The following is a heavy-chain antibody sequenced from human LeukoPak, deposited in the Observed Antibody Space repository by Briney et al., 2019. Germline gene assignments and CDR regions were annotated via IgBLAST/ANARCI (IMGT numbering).Heavy chain of an antibody. CDR2: IYISGST. CDR1: GGSITSGSYY. J-gene: IGHJ1*01. V-gene: IGHV4-61*02. CDR3: ARGPYSSGSWSFTEYFQH. D-gene: IGHD6-19*01. Sequence: SETLSLTCTVSGGSITSGSYYWSWIRQPAGKGLHWIGRIYISGSTNYNPSLKSRVTISVDTSKNQFSLKLSSVTAADTAVYYCARGPYSSGSWSFTEYFQHWGQGTLVTVSS.